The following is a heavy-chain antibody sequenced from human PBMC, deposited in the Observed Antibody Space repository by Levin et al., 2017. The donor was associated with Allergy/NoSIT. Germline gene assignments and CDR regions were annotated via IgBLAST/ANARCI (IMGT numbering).Heavy chain of an antibody. D-gene: IGHD2-15*01. J-gene: IGHJ4*02. CDR3: ARATPISPVMRY. V-gene: IGHV3-53*01. Sequence: GGSLRLSCAASGFTISSNYMSWVRQAPGKGLEWVSVIYSGGSTYYADSVKGRFTISRDNSKNTLYLQMNSLRAEDTAVYYCARATPISPVMRYWGQGTLVTVSS. CDR2: IYSGGST. CDR1: GFTISSNY.